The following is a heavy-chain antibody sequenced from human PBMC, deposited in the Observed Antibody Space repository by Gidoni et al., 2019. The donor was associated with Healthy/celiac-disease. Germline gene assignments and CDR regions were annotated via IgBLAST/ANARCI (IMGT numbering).Heavy chain of an antibody. CDR2: INPNSGGT. Sequence: QVPLVQSGAEVKKPGASVKVSCTASGSPFTGYYMHWVRQAPGQGLEWMGWINPNSGGTNYAQKFQGRVTMTRDTSISTAYMELSRLRSDDTAVYYCARDGHYGGNPDDYWGQGTLVTVSS. J-gene: IGHJ4*02. CDR1: GSPFTGYY. D-gene: IGHD4-17*01. V-gene: IGHV1-2*02. CDR3: ARDGHYGGNPDDY.